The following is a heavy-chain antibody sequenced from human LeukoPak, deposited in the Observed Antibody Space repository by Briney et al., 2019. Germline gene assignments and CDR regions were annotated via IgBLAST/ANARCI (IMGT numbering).Heavy chain of an antibody. Sequence: ASVKVSCKTSGYTFTGYYMHWVRQAPGQGLEWMGWIYPNSGGTKYAQKFQGRVTMTRDTSISTAYMELSRLRSDDTAVYYCASLVGATTILDAFDIWGQGTMVTVSS. J-gene: IGHJ3*02. D-gene: IGHD1-26*01. CDR1: GYTFTGYY. CDR3: ASLVGATTILDAFDI. V-gene: IGHV1-2*02. CDR2: IYPNSGGT.